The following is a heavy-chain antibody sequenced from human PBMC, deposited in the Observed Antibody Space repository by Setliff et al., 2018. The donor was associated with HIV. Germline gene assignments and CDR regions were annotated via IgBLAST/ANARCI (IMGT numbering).Heavy chain of an antibody. Sequence: GESLKISCKGSGYTFGNDWIGWVRQMPGKGLEWMGILYPGDSDSRYSPSFQGQVTISADKSISTAYLQWSSLKASDTAMYYCARLTSPYHNFWSGPFDYWGQGTLVTVSS. D-gene: IGHD3-3*01. V-gene: IGHV5-51*01. CDR2: LYPGDSDS. CDR1: GYTFGNDW. CDR3: ARLTSPYHNFWSGPFDY. J-gene: IGHJ4*02.